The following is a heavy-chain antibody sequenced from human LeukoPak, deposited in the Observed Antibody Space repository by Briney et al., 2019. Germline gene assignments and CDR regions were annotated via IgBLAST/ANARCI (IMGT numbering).Heavy chain of an antibody. V-gene: IGHV3-21*01. J-gene: IGHJ6*02. CDR1: GFTVSSNY. CDR3: ARDRSNGMDV. CDR2: ISSSSSYI. Sequence: PGGSLRLSCAASGFTVSSNYMSWVRQAPGKGLEWVSSISSSSSYIYYADSVKGRFTISRDNAKNSLYLQMNSLRAEDTAVYYCARDRSNGMDVWGQGTTVTVSS.